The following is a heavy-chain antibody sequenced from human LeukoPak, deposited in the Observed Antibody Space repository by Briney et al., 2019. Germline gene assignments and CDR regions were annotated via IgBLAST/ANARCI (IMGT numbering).Heavy chain of an antibody. D-gene: IGHD3-22*01. Sequence: PGGSLRLSCAASGFTFSSYGMSWVRQAPGKGLEWVSAISGSGGSTYYADSVKGRFTISRDNSKNTLYLQMNSLRAEDTAVYYFAKDQSIRATYYYDSSGYYFGSATDYWGQGTLVTVSS. J-gene: IGHJ4*02. V-gene: IGHV3-23*01. CDR2: ISGSGGST. CDR3: AKDQSIRATYYYDSSGYYFGSATDY. CDR1: GFTFSSYG.